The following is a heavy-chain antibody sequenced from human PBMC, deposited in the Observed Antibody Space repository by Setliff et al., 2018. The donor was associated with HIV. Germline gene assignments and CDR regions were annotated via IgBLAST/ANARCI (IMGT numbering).Heavy chain of an antibody. CDR3: ARVGVDVVRHYYYYMDV. D-gene: IGHD3-10*01. V-gene: IGHV4-59*01. CDR1: GGSISSYY. CDR2: IYYSGST. J-gene: IGHJ6*03. Sequence: SETLSLTCTVSGGSISSYYWSWIRQPPGKGLEWIGYIYYSGSTNYNPSLKSLVTISVDTSKNQFSLKLSSVTAADTAVYYCARVGVDVVRHYYYYMDVWGKGTTVTVSS.